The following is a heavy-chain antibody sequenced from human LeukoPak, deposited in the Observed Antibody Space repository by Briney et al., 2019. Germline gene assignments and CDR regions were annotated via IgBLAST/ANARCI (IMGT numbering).Heavy chain of an antibody. CDR2: INPNSGGT. D-gene: IGHD3-10*01. V-gene: IGHV1-2*02. CDR1: GYTFTGYY. J-gene: IGHJ5*02. CDR3: ARAMVRGVNLPRPTGWFDP. Sequence: ASVKVSCKASGYTFTGYYMLWVRQAPGQGLEWMGWINPNSGGTNYAQKFQGRVTMTRDTSISTAYMELSRLRSDDTAVYYCARAMVRGVNLPRPTGWFDPWGQGTLVTVSS.